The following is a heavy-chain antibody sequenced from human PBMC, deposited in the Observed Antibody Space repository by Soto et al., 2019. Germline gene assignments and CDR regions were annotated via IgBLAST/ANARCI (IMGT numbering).Heavy chain of an antibody. CDR3: TRDLDGSNSLDY. Sequence: SQTLSLPCAISGDSVSSNSAAWNWIRQSPSRGLEWLGRTYYRSKWYNDYAESVKSRITINPDTSKNQFSLQLNSVTPEDTAVYFCTRDLDGSNSLDYWGQGTLVTVSS. CDR2: TYYRSKWYN. D-gene: IGHD1-26*01. CDR1: GDSVSSNSAA. J-gene: IGHJ4*02. V-gene: IGHV6-1*01.